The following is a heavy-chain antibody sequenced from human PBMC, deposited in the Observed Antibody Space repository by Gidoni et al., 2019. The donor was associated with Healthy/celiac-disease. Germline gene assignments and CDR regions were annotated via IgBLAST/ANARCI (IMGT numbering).Heavy chain of an antibody. CDR1: GGSFSGYY. Sequence: QVQLQQWGAGLVKPSERLSRTCAVYGGSFSGYYWSWIRQPPGKGLEWIGEINHSGSTNYNPSLKRRVTISVDTSKNQFSLKLSSVTAADTAVYYCARGRIDFWSGYYPPSYYYGMDVWGQGTTVTVSS. V-gene: IGHV4-34*01. CDR3: ARGRIDFWSGYYPPSYYYGMDV. D-gene: IGHD3-3*01. J-gene: IGHJ6*02. CDR2: INHSGST.